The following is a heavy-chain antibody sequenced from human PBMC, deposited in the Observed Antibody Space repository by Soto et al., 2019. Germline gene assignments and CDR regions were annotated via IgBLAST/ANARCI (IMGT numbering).Heavy chain of an antibody. Sequence: QVQLVQSGAEVKKPGSSVKVSCKASGGTFSSYTISWVRQAPGQGLEWMGRIIPILGIANYAQKFQGRVTINADKSTSTAYMELSSLRSEDTAVYYCARAGDSSGYSFDYWGQGTLVTVSS. V-gene: IGHV1-69*02. D-gene: IGHD3-22*01. CDR1: GGTFSSYT. CDR3: ARAGDSSGYSFDY. CDR2: IIPILGIA. J-gene: IGHJ4*02.